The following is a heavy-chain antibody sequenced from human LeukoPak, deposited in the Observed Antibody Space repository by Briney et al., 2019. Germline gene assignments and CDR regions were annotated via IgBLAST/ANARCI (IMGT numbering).Heavy chain of an antibody. Sequence: GASVKVSCKASGYTYTSYDISWVRQAPGQGLEWMGWISVYNGNTNYAQKFQGRVTMTTDTSTSTAYMELRSLRSDDTAVYYCARSPGGFLHWFDPWGQGTLVTVSS. CDR3: ARSPGGFLHWFDP. CDR2: ISVYNGNT. CDR1: GYTYTSYD. D-gene: IGHD3-10*01. V-gene: IGHV1-18*01. J-gene: IGHJ5*02.